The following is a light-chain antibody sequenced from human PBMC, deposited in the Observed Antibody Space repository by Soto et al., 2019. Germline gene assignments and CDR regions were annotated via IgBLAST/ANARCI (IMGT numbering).Light chain of an antibody. CDR2: DVR. CDR3: SSYSSTNSVV. V-gene: IGLV2-14*01. Sequence: QSALTQPASVSGSPGQSINISCTGSSSDVGGYNYVSWYQQHPGKAPKLMIYDVRNRPSGVSNRFSGSKSGNTASLTISGLQAEDEADYFCSSYSSTNSVVFGGGTKLTVL. CDR1: SSDVGGYNY. J-gene: IGLJ2*01.